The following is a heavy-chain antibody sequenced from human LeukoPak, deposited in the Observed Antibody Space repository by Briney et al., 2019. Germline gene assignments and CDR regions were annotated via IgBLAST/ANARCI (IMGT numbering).Heavy chain of an antibody. Sequence: GASVKVSCKASGYTFTGYYMHWVRQAPGQGLEWMGWINPNSGGTNYAQKFQGRVTMTRDTSISTAYMELRSLRSDDTAVYYCARIGGSGSYYLDYWGQGTLVTVSS. J-gene: IGHJ4*02. D-gene: IGHD3-10*01. CDR3: ARIGGSGSYYLDY. V-gene: IGHV1-2*02. CDR1: GYTFTGYY. CDR2: INPNSGGT.